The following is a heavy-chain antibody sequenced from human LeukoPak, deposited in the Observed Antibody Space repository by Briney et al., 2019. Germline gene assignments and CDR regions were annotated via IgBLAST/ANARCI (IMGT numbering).Heavy chain of an antibody. CDR1: GYTLTELS. V-gene: IGHV1-24*01. CDR3: AVYPLRLGELSMSLSDAFDI. J-gene: IGHJ3*02. CDR2: SDPEDGET. D-gene: IGHD3-16*02. Sequence: ASVKVSCKVSGYTLTELSMHWVRQAPGKGLEWMGGSDPEDGETIYAQKFQGRVTMTEDTSTDTAYMELSSLRSEDTAVYYCAVYPLRLGELSMSLSDAFDIWGQGTMVTVSS.